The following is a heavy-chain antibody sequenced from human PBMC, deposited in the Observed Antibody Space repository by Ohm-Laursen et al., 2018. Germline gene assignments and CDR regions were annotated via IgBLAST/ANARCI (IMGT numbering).Heavy chain of an antibody. CDR2: MNPNSGNT. CDR3: ARVRDIAVAGYYYYYCMDV. CDR1: GYTFTRYD. D-gene: IGHD6-19*01. Sequence: ASVRASCTVSGYTFTRYDINWVRQATGQGLEWMGWMNPNSGNTGSAQKFQGRVTMTRNTSISTAYMELSNLRSEDTAVYYCARVRDIAVAGYYYYYCMDVWGQGTTVTVSS. J-gene: IGHJ6*02. V-gene: IGHV1-8*01.